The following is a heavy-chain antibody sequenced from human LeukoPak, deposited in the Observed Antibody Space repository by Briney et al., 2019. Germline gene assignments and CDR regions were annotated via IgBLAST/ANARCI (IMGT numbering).Heavy chain of an antibody. V-gene: IGHV5-51*01. Sequence: GESLKISCKGLGYSSTNYWIGWVRQMPGKGLEWMGIIYPGDSDTRYSPSFQGQVIISADKSISTAYLQLNSLKASDTAMYYCARQKGVRPPLDYWGQGTMVTVSS. CDR3: ARQKGVRPPLDY. CDR1: GYSSTNYW. CDR2: IYPGDSDT. D-gene: IGHD3-10*01. J-gene: IGHJ4*02.